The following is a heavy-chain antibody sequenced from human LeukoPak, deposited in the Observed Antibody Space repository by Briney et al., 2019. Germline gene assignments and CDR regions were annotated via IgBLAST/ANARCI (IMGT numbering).Heavy chain of an antibody. CDR1: GGSISSSSYY. CDR2: IYYSGST. CDR3: ARHRMYYYDSSGRGVADAFDI. J-gene: IGHJ3*02. Sequence: PSETLSLTCTVSGGSISSSSYYWGWIRQPPGKGLEWIGSIYYSGSTYYNPSLKSRVTISVDTSKNQFSLKLSPVTAADTAVYYCARHRMYYYDSSGRGVADAFDIWGQGTMVTVSS. D-gene: IGHD3-22*01. V-gene: IGHV4-39*01.